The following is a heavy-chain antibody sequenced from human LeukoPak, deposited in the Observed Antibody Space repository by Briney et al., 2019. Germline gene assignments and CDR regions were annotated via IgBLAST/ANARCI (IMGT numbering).Heavy chain of an antibody. CDR1: GYTFTSYA. V-gene: IGHV1-3*01. Sequence: ASVKASCKASGYTFTSYAMHWVRQAPGQRLEWMGWINAGNGNTKYSQKFQGRVTITRDTSASTAYMELSSLRSEDTAVYYCARPKRDCTNGVCYTRDYCDYWGQGTLVTVSS. D-gene: IGHD2-8*01. CDR3: ARPKRDCTNGVCYTRDYCDY. J-gene: IGHJ4*02. CDR2: INAGNGNT.